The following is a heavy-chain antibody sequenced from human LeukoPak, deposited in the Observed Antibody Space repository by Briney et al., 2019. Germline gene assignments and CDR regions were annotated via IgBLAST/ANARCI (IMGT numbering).Heavy chain of an antibody. V-gene: IGHV3-21*04. CDR3: AKDFSGGWGARHAFDI. D-gene: IGHD1-26*01. Sequence: GGSLRLSCAASGFTFSSYSMNWVRQAPGKGLEWVSSISSSSSYIYYADSVKGRFTISRDNAKNSLYLQMNSLRAEDTAVYYCAKDFSGGWGARHAFDIWGQGTVVTVSS. CDR1: GFTFSSYS. CDR2: ISSSSSYI. J-gene: IGHJ3*02.